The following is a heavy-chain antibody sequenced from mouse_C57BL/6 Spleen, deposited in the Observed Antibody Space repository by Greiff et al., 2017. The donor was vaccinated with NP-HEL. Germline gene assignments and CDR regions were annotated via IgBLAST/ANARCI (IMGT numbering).Heavy chain of an antibody. J-gene: IGHJ1*03. CDR1: GFTFSSYT. CDR3: ARHWDGYFDV. Sequence: EVMLVESGGGLVKPGGSLKLSCAASGFTFSSYTMSWVRQTPEKRLEWVATISGGGGNTYYPDSVKGRFTISRDNAKNTLYLQMSSLRSEDTALYYCARHWDGYFDVWGTGTTVTVSS. V-gene: IGHV5-9*01. CDR2: ISGGGGNT. D-gene: IGHD4-1*01.